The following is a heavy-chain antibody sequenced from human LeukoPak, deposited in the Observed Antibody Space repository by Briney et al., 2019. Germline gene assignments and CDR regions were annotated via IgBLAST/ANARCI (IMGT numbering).Heavy chain of an antibody. D-gene: IGHD3-22*01. J-gene: IGHJ4*02. CDR3: ARDRDPYYYDSSGYYPFGY. V-gene: IGHV3-11*04. CDR2: ISSSGSTI. CDR1: GFTFSDYY. Sequence: GGSLRLSCAASGFTFSDYYMSWIRQAPGKGLEWVSYISSSGSTIYYADSVKGRFTISRDNAKNSLYLQMNSLRAEGTAVYYCARDRDPYYYDSSGYYPFGYWGQGTLVTVSS.